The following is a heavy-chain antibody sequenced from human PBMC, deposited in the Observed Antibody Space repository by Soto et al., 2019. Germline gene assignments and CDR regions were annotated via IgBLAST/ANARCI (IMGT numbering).Heavy chain of an antibody. CDR3: ARDRDGYNGAFDY. Sequence: ASVKVSCKASGGTFSRDAISWVRQAPGQGLEWMGGIIPIFGTVNYGQKFQGRVTMTRDTSTSTVYMELSTLRSEDTAVYYCARDRDGYNGAFDYWGQGTLVTVSS. J-gene: IGHJ4*02. V-gene: IGHV1-69*05. D-gene: IGHD5-12*01. CDR2: IIPIFGTV. CDR1: GGTFSRDA.